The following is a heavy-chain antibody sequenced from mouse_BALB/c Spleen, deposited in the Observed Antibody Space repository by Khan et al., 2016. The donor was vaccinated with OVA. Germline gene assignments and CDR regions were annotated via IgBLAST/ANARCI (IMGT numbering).Heavy chain of an antibody. V-gene: IGHV1S135*01. J-gene: IGHJ3*01. D-gene: IGHD2-13*01. CDR2: IDPFNGST. CDR3: TRLGTTCWFAY. CDR1: GYSFTDYY. Sequence: VQLKQSGPELMKPGASVKISCKASGYSFTDYYIHWVKQSHGQSLEWIGYIDPFNGSTNFNQKFKGTATLTVDKSSSTAYMHLNSLTSEDSAVYYCTRLGTTCWFAYWGQGTLVTVSA.